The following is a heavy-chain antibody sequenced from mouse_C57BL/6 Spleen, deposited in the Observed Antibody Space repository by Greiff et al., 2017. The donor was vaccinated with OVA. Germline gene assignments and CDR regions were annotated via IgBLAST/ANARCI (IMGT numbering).Heavy chain of an antibody. V-gene: IGHV2-6-1*01. CDR1: GFSLTSSG. D-gene: IGHD1-1*01. CDR3: ARQRGSNPAWFAY. J-gene: IGHJ3*01. CDR2: IWSDGST. Sequence: VMLVASGPGLVAPSQSLSITCTVSGFSLTSSGVHWVRQPPGKGLEWLVVIWSDGSTTYNSALKSRLSISKDNSKSQVFLKMNSLQTDDTAMYYCARQRGSNPAWFAYWGQGTLVTVSA.